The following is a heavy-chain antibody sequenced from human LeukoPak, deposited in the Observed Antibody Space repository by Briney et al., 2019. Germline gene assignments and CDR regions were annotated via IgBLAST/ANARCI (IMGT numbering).Heavy chain of an antibody. CDR1: GGSFSGYY. Sequence: SETLSLTCAVYGGSFSGYYWSWIRQPPAKGLEWIGEINHSGSTNYNPSLKSRVTISVDTSKNQFSLKLSSVTAADTAVYYCARRKANYDYVWGSYRYPFYFDYWGQGTLVTVSS. CDR3: ARRKANYDYVWGSYRYPFYFDY. D-gene: IGHD3-16*02. CDR2: INHSGST. V-gene: IGHV4-34*01. J-gene: IGHJ4*02.